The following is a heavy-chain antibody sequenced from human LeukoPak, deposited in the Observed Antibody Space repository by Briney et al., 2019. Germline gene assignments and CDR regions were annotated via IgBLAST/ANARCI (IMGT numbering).Heavy chain of an antibody. V-gene: IGHV4-34*01. CDR1: GGSFSGYY. CDR3: ARGPALRS. J-gene: IGHJ5*02. Sequence: SETLSLTCAVYGGSFSGYYWSWIRQPPGKGLEWIGEINHSGSTNYNPSLKSRVTISVDTSKNQFSLKLSSVTAADTAVYYCARGPALRSWGQGTLVTVSS. D-gene: IGHD3-16*01. CDR2: INHSGST.